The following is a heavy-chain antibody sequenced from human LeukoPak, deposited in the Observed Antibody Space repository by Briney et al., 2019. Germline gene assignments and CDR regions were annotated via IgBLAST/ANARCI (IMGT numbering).Heavy chain of an antibody. CDR1: SYTFTSYG. J-gene: IGHJ4*02. V-gene: IGHV1-18*01. Sequence: GASAKVSCKASSYTFTSYGVTWVRQAPGQGLEWLGWISPYSGYTHYAQKVQGRVTMTTDTSTSTAYMELRSLRSDDTAVYYCARDSGAYNGFDYWGQGTLVTVSS. D-gene: IGHD1-26*01. CDR2: ISPYSGYT. CDR3: ARDSGAYNGFDY.